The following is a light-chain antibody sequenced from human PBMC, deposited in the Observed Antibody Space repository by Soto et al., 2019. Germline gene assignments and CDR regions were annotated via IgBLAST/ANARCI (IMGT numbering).Light chain of an antibody. Sequence: EIVLPQSPGTLSLSPGERATLSCRASQNAYNNYLAWYQQKPGQAPRLVMYGASSRATGIPARFRGSGSVTAFTLTITRLEAEAFAVADCQQYGTSSVTFGGGTKVESK. CDR2: GAS. V-gene: IGKV3-20*01. CDR1: QNAYNNY. CDR3: QQYGTSSVT. J-gene: IGKJ4*01.